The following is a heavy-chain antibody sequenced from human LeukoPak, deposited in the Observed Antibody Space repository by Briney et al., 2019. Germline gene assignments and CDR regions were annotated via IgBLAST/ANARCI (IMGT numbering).Heavy chain of an antibody. CDR2: IYYSGST. Sequence: SGTLSLTCGVSGGSITSTNWWSWVRQPPGKGLEWIGYIYYSGSTNYNPSLKSRVTISVDTSKNQFSLKLSSVTAADTAVYYCARGMVRGAAMVAEGWFDPWGQGTLVTVSS. CDR3: ARGMVRGAAMVAEGWFDP. CDR1: GGSITSTNW. J-gene: IGHJ5*02. D-gene: IGHD5-18*01. V-gene: IGHV4-4*02.